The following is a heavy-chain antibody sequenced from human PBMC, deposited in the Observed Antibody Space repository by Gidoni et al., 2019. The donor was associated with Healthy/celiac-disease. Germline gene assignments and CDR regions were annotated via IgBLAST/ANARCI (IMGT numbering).Heavy chain of an antibody. CDR3: RSFRTTVVTPKRGKGTLDAFDI. CDR1: GFPFSSYA. CDR2: ISGSGGST. Sequence: EVQLLESGGGLVQPGGSLRLSCAASGFPFSSYAMSWVRQAPGKGLEWVSAISGSGGSTYYADSVKGRFTISRDNSKNTLYLQMNSLRAEDTAVYYCRSFRTTVVTPKRGKGTLDAFDIWGQGTMVTVSS. V-gene: IGHV3-23*01. J-gene: IGHJ3*02. D-gene: IGHD4-17*01.